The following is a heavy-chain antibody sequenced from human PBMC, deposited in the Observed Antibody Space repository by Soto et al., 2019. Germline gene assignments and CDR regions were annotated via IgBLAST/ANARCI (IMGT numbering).Heavy chain of an antibody. V-gene: IGHV4-4*02. CDR3: AKADFGIFGTH. CDR1: GDSISGTSW. D-gene: IGHD3-10*01. Sequence: SETLSLTCVVYGDSISGTSWWGWVRQPPGKGLEWIGEMHHSGSANYNPSLKSRVTLSMDKSKNQFSLTLNSVTAADTAVYYCAKADFGIFGTHWGQGSLVTVSS. CDR2: MHHSGSA. J-gene: IGHJ4*02.